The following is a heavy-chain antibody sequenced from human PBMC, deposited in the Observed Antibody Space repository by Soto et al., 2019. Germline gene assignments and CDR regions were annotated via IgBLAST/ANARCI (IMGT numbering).Heavy chain of an antibody. CDR3: AKDRAAAGTKDFDY. J-gene: IGHJ4*02. D-gene: IGHD6-13*01. V-gene: IGHV3-23*01. CDR1: RFTFSSYA. Sequence: PGGSLRLSCSASRFTFSSYAMNWVRQAPGKGLEWVSTISGSGGSTYYADSVKGRFTISRDNSKDTLYLQMNSLRAEDTAVYYCAKDRAAAGTKDFDYWGQGTLVIVSS. CDR2: ISGSGGST.